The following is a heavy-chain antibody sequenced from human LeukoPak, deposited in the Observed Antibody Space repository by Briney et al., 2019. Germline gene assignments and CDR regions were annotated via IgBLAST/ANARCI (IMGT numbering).Heavy chain of an antibody. Sequence: GRSLRLSCAASGFTFSTYGMHWVRQAPGKGLEWVAVISYDGSSKYYADSVKGRFTISRDNSKNTLYLQMDSLRDEDTAVYYCARGATADTRHLDYWGQGTLVTVSP. CDR3: ARGATADTRHLDY. V-gene: IGHV3-30*03. CDR1: GFTFSTYG. J-gene: IGHJ4*02. CDR2: ISYDGSSK. D-gene: IGHD2-21*02.